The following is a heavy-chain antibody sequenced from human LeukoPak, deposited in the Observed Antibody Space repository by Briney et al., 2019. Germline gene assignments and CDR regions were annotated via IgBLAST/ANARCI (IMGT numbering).Heavy chain of an antibody. V-gene: IGHV3-74*01. J-gene: IGHJ1*01. Sequence: GGSLRLSCAASGFTFSTCWMHWVRQAPGKGLVWVSRIKSDGSTNYADSVKGRFTISRDNAENTVSLQMNSLRPEDTGVYYCARAPSEIGGYYPEYFRHWGQGTLVTVSS. CDR3: ARAPSEIGGYYPEYFRH. CDR2: IKSDGST. CDR1: GFTFSTCW. D-gene: IGHD3-22*01.